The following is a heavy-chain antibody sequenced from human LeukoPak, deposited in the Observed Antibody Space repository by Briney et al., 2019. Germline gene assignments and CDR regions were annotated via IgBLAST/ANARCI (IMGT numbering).Heavy chain of an antibody. Sequence: SQTLSLTCTVSGGSISSGSYYWSWIRQPAGKGLEWIGRIYTSGSTNYNPSLKSRVTISVDTSENQFSLKLSSVTAADTAVYYCAREKRITIFGVVNRNYMDVWGKGTTVTVSS. J-gene: IGHJ6*03. CDR3: AREKRITIFGVVNRNYMDV. CDR1: GGSISSGSYY. V-gene: IGHV4-61*02. D-gene: IGHD3-3*01. CDR2: IYTSGST.